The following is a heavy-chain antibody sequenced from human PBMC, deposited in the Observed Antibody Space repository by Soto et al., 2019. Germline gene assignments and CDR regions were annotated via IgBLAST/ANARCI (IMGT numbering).Heavy chain of an antibody. D-gene: IGHD2-21*02. Sequence: EVQLVESGGGLGHPGGSLRLSCVASGFTFNYYWMHWVRQAPGKGLMWVSRLQTDGSHPDYADSVKGRFTISRDNAKNTLYLQMNNLRAEATAVYYCARGGDPDYWGQGTLVTVSS. CDR1: GFTFNYYW. J-gene: IGHJ4*02. CDR2: LQTDGSHP. V-gene: IGHV3-74*01. CDR3: ARGGDPDY.